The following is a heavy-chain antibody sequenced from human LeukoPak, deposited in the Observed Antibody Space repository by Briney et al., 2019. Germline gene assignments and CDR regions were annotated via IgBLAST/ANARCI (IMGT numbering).Heavy chain of an antibody. CDR2: ISYDGSNK. D-gene: IGHD2-2*02. CDR1: GFTFSSYV. CDR3: AREPATAIPRKLAVNSYFDY. V-gene: IGHV3-30*01. J-gene: IGHJ4*02. Sequence: GRSLRLSCAASGFTFSSYVMHWVRQAPGKGLEWVAVISYDGSNKYYADSVKGRFTISRDNSKNTLYLQMNSLRAEDTAVYYCAREPATAIPRKLAVNSYFDYWGQGTLVTVSS.